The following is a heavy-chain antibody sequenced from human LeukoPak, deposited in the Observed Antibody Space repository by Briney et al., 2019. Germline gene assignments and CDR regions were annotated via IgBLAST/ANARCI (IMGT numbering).Heavy chain of an antibody. V-gene: IGHV1-2*02. CDR1: GYTLTGYY. CDR2: INPNSGGT. D-gene: IGHD5-12*01. J-gene: IGHJ4*02. Sequence: ASVKVSCKASGYTLTGYYMHWVRQAPGQGLEWRGWINPNSGGTNYAQKFQGRVTMTRDTSISTAYMELSRLRSDDTAVYYCARDRYGYRPTLYYFDYWGQGTLVTVSS. CDR3: ARDRYGYRPTLYYFDY.